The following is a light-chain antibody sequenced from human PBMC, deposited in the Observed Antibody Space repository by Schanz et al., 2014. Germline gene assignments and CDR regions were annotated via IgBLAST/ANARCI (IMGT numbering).Light chain of an antibody. V-gene: IGKV3-15*01. CDR2: GAS. Sequence: EIVVTQSPATLALSPGERASLSCRASRSISGNLAWYQQKPGQAPRLLIFGASTRATGIPARFSGNGSGTEFTLTISSLQSEDFATYYCQQYNTYPRTFGQGTKVEVK. J-gene: IGKJ1*01. CDR3: QQYNTYPRT. CDR1: RSISGN.